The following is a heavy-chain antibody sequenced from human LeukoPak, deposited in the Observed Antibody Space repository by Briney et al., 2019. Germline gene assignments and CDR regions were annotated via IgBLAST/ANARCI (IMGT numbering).Heavy chain of an antibody. CDR1: GRPNSSYY. J-gene: IGHJ4*02. CDR3: AAFGWLGVNY. CDR2: IYYSGST. D-gene: IGHD5-24*01. V-gene: IGHV4-59*12. Sequence: SEPLSLICTLSGRPNSSYYWMWMRQPPGKGLEGIGYIYYSGSTNHHPPLKSRVNISVHTPQKHLSLTLRPVTGRGTAVYYCAAFGWLGVNYWGQGTLVTVSS.